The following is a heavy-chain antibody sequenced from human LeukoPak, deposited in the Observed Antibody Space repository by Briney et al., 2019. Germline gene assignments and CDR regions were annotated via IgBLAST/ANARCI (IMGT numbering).Heavy chain of an antibody. D-gene: IGHD3-22*01. V-gene: IGHV4-39*01. J-gene: IGHJ4*02. CDR1: GVSISSSSYY. Sequence: SETLSLTCTVSGVSISSSSYYWGWIRQPPGKGLEWIGSVYYSGSTYYNSSLQSRITISVDTSKNQFSLKLTPVTAADTAVYYCASDRSGLSFCFWGQGTLVTVSS. CDR3: ASDRSGLSFCF. CDR2: VYYSGST.